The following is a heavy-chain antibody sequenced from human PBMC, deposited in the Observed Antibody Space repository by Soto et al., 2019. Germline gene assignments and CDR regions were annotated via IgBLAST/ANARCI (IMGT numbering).Heavy chain of an antibody. CDR1: GFTFSSYG. D-gene: IGHD2-15*01. Sequence: EVQLANSGGGLVQPGGSLRLSCVASGFTFSSYGMNWVRQAPGKGLEWVSYISSGPVTTNYADSVKGRFTISRDNAKSSLYLQLNSLRDDDTAVYYCARGGAARPDYWGQGTLVIVSS. J-gene: IGHJ4*02. V-gene: IGHV3-48*02. CDR3: ARGGAARPDY. CDR2: ISSGPVTT.